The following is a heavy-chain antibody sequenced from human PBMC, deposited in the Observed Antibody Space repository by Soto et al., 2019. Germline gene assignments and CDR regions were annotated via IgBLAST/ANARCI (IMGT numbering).Heavy chain of an antibody. CDR2: INPDSGNT. CDR1: GYTFTSYA. Sequence: QVQLVQSGAEEKKPGASVKVSCKASGYTFTSYAVHWVRQATGQGLEWMGAINPDSGNTKYSQKVRGRVTITRDTSASIAYMELGSLRSEDTAVYYWARVDGTNWGQGALFAVSS. J-gene: IGHJ1*01. CDR3: ARVDGTN. D-gene: IGHD1-26*01. V-gene: IGHV1-3*05.